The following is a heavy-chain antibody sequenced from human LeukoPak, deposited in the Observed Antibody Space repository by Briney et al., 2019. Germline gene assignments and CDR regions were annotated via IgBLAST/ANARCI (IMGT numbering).Heavy chain of an antibody. CDR3: ARGLGAITHFDY. J-gene: IGHJ4*02. Sequence: PGGSLRLSCAASGFTFSSYEMNWVRQAPGKGLGWVSYISSSGSTIYYADSVKGRFTTSRDNAKNSLYLQMNSLRAEDTAVYYCARGLGAITHFDYWGQGTLVTVSS. CDR1: GFTFSSYE. CDR2: ISSSGSTI. V-gene: IGHV3-48*03. D-gene: IGHD3-10*01.